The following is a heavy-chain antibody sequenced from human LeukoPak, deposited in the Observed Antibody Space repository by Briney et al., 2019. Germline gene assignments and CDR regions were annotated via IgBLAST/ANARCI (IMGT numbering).Heavy chain of an antibody. J-gene: IGHJ6*02. CDR1: GFTFSSYG. CDR2: IWCDGSNK. Sequence: PGGSLRLSCAASGFTFSSYGMHWVRQAPGKGLEWVAVIWCDGSNKYYADSVKGRFIISRDNSKNTLYLQMNSLRAEDTAVYYCARARDCSSTSCYYGSGHDGMDVWGQGTTVTVSS. D-gene: IGHD2-2*01. V-gene: IGHV3-33*01. CDR3: ARARDCSSTSCYYGSGHDGMDV.